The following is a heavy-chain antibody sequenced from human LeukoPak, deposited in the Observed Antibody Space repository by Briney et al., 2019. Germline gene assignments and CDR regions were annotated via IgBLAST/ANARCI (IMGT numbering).Heavy chain of an antibody. J-gene: IGHJ3*02. CDR3: ARYIVSYPHDAFDI. V-gene: IGHV4-34*01. D-gene: IGHD1-26*01. CDR2: INYSGST. Sequence: PSETLSLTCAIYSESFSGYFWSWIRQPPGKGLEWIGEINYSGSTNYNPSLKSRVTISVDTSKKQFSLKLSSVTAADTAFYYCARYIVSYPHDAFDIWGQGTMVTVSS. CDR1: SESFSGYF.